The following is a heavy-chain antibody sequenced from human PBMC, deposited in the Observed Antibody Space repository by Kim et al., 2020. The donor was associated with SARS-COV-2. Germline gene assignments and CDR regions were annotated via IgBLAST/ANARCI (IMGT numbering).Heavy chain of an antibody. Sequence: ASVKVSCKLSGHTLSELSIHWVRQAPGEGLEWVGGFDSEDGETTYAESFQGRDTMTEDTSTETAYMELSSLRPDDTAVYYCATDSGLEYWGQGSLVSVSS. D-gene: IGHD1-1*01. V-gene: IGHV1-24*01. J-gene: IGHJ4*02. CDR2: FDSEDGET. CDR1: GHTLSELS. CDR3: ATDSGLEY.